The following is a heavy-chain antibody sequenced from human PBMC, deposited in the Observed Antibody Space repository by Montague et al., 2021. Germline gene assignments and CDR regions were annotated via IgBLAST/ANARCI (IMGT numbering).Heavy chain of an antibody. CDR2: IYYSGST. J-gene: IGHJ5*02. V-gene: IGHV4-59*01. CDR1: GGSIRSYY. CDR3: ARALAARWWLDP. D-gene: IGHD6-6*01. Sequence: SETLSFTCTISGGSIRSYYWNWIRQPPGKGLEWIGYIYYSGSTNYNPSLKSRVNISLDTSNYQFSLNLRSVTAADTAVYYCARALAARWWLDPWGQGTLVTVSS.